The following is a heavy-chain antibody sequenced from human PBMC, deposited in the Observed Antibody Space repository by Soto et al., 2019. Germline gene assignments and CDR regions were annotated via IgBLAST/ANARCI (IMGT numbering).Heavy chain of an antibody. J-gene: IGHJ4*02. CDR1: GYAFTSYG. CDR2: ISAYNGDT. D-gene: IGHD2-8*01. CDR3: ARSGAYCTSITCLFDSF. V-gene: IGHV1-18*01. Sequence: QAQLVQSGGEVKKPGASVKVSCRASGYAFTSYGYAWVRQAPGQGLEWMGWISAYNGDTNYAQKFQGRVTLTTDTSTTTVHMELRNLGSDDTAVYYCARSGAYCTSITCLFDSFWGLGTLVTVSS.